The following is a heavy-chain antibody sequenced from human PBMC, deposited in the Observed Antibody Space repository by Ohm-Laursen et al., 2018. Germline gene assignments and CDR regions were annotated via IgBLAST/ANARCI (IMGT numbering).Heavy chain of an antibody. Sequence: SLRLSCAASGFTVSSNYMSWIRQAPGKGLEWVSYISSSGSTIYYADSVKGRFTISRDNAKNSLYLQMNSLRAEDTAVYYCARVSRGTLQSPWGQGTLVTVSS. CDR1: GFTVSSNY. CDR2: ISSSGSTI. D-gene: IGHD5-24*01. V-gene: IGHV3-11*01. CDR3: ARVSRGTLQSP. J-gene: IGHJ5*02.